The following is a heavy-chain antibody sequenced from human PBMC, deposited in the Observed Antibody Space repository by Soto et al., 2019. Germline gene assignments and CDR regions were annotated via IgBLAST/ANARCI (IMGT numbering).Heavy chain of an antibody. D-gene: IGHD3-10*01. CDR1: GGTFSSYA. Sequence: QVQLVQSGAEVKKPGSSVKVSCKASGGTFSSYAISWVRQAPGQGLEWMGGIIPIFGTANYAQKFQGRVTITSDESTSTAYMELSSLRSEDTAVYYCARHGSGSYSPHYYYYYSMDVWGQGTTVNVSS. V-gene: IGHV1-69*01. CDR2: IIPIFGTA. CDR3: ARHGSGSYSPHYYYYYSMDV. J-gene: IGHJ6*02.